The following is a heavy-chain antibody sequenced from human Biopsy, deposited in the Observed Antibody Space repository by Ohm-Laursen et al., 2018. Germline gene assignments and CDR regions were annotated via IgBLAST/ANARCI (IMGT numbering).Heavy chain of an antibody. Sequence: ASVKFSCKASGYTFTGDYIHWVRQAPGQGLEWMRWIDPKTGGTEYAQKFRGRVTMTRDTSISTMYMDLSSLRSDDTAVYYCAKDLLEWSVPSWGQGTLVTVSS. CDR2: IDPKTGGT. J-gene: IGHJ4*02. V-gene: IGHV1-2*02. D-gene: IGHD3-3*01. CDR3: AKDLLEWSVPS. CDR1: GYTFTGDY.